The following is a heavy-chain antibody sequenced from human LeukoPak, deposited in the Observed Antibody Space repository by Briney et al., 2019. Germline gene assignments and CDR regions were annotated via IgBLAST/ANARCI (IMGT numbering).Heavy chain of an antibody. CDR2: IYYSGST. CDR3: ARGYIIRPFDS. Sequence: KPSETLSLTCTVSGGSISSYYWSWIRQPPGKGLEWIGYIYYSGSTNYNPSLKSRVTISVDTSNNQFSLKLSSVTAADTAVYYCARGYIIRPFDSWGQGTLVTVSS. CDR1: GGSISSYY. J-gene: IGHJ4*02. D-gene: IGHD6-13*01. V-gene: IGHV4-59*01.